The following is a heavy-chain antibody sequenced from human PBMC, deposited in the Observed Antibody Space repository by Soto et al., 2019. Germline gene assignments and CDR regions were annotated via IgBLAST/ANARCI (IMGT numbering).Heavy chain of an antibody. CDR3: ATASIGVAAAISGGYGMDV. J-gene: IGHJ6*02. Sequence: PGESLKISCKGSGYSFTSYWISWVRQIPWKGLEWMGRIDPIESYTNYSPSFQGHVTISADKSISTAYLQWRSLKASDTAMYYCATASIGVAAAISGGYGMDVWGQGNPVTVSS. V-gene: IGHV5-10-1*01. CDR2: IDPIESYT. CDR1: GYSFTSYW. D-gene: IGHD2-15*01.